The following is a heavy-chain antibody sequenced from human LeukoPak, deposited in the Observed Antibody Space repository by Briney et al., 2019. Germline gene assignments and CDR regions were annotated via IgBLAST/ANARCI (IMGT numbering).Heavy chain of an antibody. D-gene: IGHD3-3*01. CDR1: GGTFSSYA. CDR3: ARAIRFLEWLWSLDY. V-gene: IGHV1-69*13. CDR2: IIPIFGTA. Sequence: GASVKVSCKASGGTFSSYAISWVRQAPGQGLEWMGGIIPIFGTANYAQKFQGRVTITADESTSTAYMELISLRSEDTAVYYCARAIRFLEWLWSLDYWGQGTLVTVSS. J-gene: IGHJ4*02.